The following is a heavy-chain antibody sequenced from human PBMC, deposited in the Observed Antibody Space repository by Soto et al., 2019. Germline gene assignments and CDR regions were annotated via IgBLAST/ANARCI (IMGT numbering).Heavy chain of an antibody. D-gene: IGHD3-3*01. CDR1: GFTFNSYG. CDR3: ARAEYYDFWSGYYANGMDV. Sequence: PGGSLRLSXAASGFTFNSYGMHWVRQAPGKGLEWVAVIWYDGSNKYYADSVKGRFTISRDNSKNTLYLQMNSLRAEDTAVYYCARAEYYDFWSGYYANGMDVWGQGTTVTVSS. CDR2: IWYDGSNK. V-gene: IGHV3-33*01. J-gene: IGHJ6*02.